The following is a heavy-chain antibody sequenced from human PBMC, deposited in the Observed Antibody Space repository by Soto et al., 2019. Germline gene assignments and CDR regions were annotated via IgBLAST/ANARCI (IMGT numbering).Heavy chain of an antibody. CDR2: ISAYDGYT. CDR3: ARGGFYDSSGARNYYYYGMNV. CDR1: GYTFTSYG. D-gene: IGHD3-22*01. Sequence: QVQLVQSGAEVKKPGASVKVSCKASGYTFTSYGINWVRQAPGQGLEWLGWISAYDGYTNYGQMLQGRVSMTTDTSTKTAYMELRSLRSDDTAMYYCARGGFYDSSGARNYYYYGMNVWGQGTTVTVSS. V-gene: IGHV1-18*01. J-gene: IGHJ6*02.